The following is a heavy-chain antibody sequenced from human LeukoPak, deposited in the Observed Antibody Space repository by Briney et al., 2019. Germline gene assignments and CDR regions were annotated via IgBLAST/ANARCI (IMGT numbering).Heavy chain of an antibody. CDR1: GFTFGDYA. D-gene: IGHD6-13*01. CDR3: AKDKGSSRYYYYYYGMDV. CDR2: IRSKAYGGTT. J-gene: IGHJ6*02. V-gene: IGHV3-49*04. Sequence: GGSLRLSCTASGFTFGDYAMSWVRQAPGKGLEWVGFIRSKAYGGTTEYAASVKGRFTISRDDSKSIAYLQMNSLKTEDTAVYYCAKDKGSSRYYYYYYGMDVWGQGTTVTVSS.